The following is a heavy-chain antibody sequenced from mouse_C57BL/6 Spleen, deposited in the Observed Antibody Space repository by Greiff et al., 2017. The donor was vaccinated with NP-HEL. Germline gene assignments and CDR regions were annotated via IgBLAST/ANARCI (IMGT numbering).Heavy chain of an antibody. CDR3: ARDGANYGSSRGGFAY. CDR2: IYPRSGNT. J-gene: IGHJ3*01. CDR1: GYTFTSYG. V-gene: IGHV1-81*01. D-gene: IGHD1-1*01. Sequence: VQLQQSGAELARPGASVKLSCKASGYTFTSYGISWVKQRTGQGLEWIGEIYPRSGNTYYNEKFKGKATLTADKSSSTAYMELRSLTSEDSAVYFCARDGANYGSSRGGFAYWGQGTLVTVSA.